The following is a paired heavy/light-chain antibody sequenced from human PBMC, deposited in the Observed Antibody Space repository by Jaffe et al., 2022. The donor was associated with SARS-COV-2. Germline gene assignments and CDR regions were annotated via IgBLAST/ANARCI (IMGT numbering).Light chain of an antibody. J-gene: IGKJ1*01. CDR2: KAS. CDR3: QQYNSYSWT. Sequence: DIQMTQSPSTLSASVGDRVTITCRASQSISSWLAWYQQKPGKAPKLLIYKASSLESGVPSRFSGSGSGTEFTLTISSLQPDDFATYYCQQYNSYSWTFGPGTKVEIK. CDR1: QSISSW. V-gene: IGKV1-5*03.
Heavy chain of an antibody. Sequence: QVQLVQSGAEVKKPGASVKVSCKVSGYTFTDLSMHWVRQAPGKGLQWIGGYDPEDGETIYAQKFQGRVTMTEDTSIDTAYMEVSSLRSEDTAVYYCAISGYSGKNTPIDSWGQGTLVTVSS. V-gene: IGHV1-24*01. CDR3: AISGYSGKNTPIDS. CDR2: YDPEDGET. D-gene: IGHD3-10*01. CDR1: GYTFTDLS. J-gene: IGHJ4*02.